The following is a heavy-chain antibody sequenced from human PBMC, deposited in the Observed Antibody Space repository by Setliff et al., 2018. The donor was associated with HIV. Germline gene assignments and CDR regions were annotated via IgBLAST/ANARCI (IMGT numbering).Heavy chain of an antibody. CDR2: IIPVFGKV. CDR3: ARSDSGWPHYQYHHMDV. CDR1: GGTFSSFG. D-gene: IGHD6-19*01. J-gene: IGHJ6*04. V-gene: IGHV1-69*13. Sequence: RASVKVSCKASGGTFSSFGINWIRQAPGQGLEWMGGIIPVFGKVEYAQRFRGRVKITADESTSTAYMEMSSLRSEDMAIYYCARSDSGWPHYQYHHMDVWGKGTTVTVSS.